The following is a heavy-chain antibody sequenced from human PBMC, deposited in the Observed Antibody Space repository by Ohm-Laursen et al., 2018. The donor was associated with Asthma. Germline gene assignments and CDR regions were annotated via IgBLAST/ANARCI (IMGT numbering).Heavy chain of an antibody. CDR3: AKANEWSNYYYFDY. CDR1: GFTFNKHH. V-gene: IGHV3-23*01. CDR2: IDGSGGRT. J-gene: IGHJ4*02. D-gene: IGHD3-3*01. Sequence: SLRLSCSASGFTFNKHHMTWVRQAPGKGLEWVSAIDGSGGRTYYADSVKGRFTISRDNSKNTLYLQMNSLRAEDTAVYYCAKANEWSNYYYFDYWGQGTLVTVSS.